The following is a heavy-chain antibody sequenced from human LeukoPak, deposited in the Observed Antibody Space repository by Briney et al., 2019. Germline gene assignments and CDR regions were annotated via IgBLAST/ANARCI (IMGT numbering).Heavy chain of an antibody. D-gene: IGHD6-13*01. CDR1: GFTFSSYS. V-gene: IGHV3-21*01. CDR3: ARSGYSSSWLFDY. J-gene: IGHJ4*02. CDR2: ISSSSSYI. Sequence: GGSLRLPCAASGFTFSSYSMNWVRQAPGKGLEWVSSISSSSSYIYYADSVKGRFTISRDNAKNSLYLQMNSLRAEDTAVYYCARSGYSSSWLFDYWAREPWSPSPQ.